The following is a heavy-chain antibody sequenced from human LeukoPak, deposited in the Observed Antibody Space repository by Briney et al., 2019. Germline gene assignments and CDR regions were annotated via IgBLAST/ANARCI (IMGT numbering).Heavy chain of an antibody. CDR2: INHSGST. Sequence: SETLSLTCAVYGGSFSGYYWSWIRQPPGKGLEWIGEINHSGSTNYNPSLKSRVTISVDTSKNQFSLKLSSVTAADTAVYYCARAQSGWYGYWGQGTLVTVSP. CDR3: ARAQSGWYGY. CDR1: GGSFSGYY. J-gene: IGHJ4*02. D-gene: IGHD6-19*01. V-gene: IGHV4-34*01.